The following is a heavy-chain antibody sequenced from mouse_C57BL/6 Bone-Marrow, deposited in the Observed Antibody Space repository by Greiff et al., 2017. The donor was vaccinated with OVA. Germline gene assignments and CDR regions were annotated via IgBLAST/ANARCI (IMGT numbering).Heavy chain of an antibody. CDR2: SRNKANDYTT. V-gene: IGHV7-1*01. Sequence: EVKLVESGGGLVQSGRSLRLSCATSGFTFSDFYMEWVRQAPGKGLEWIAASRNKANDYTTEYSASVKGRFIVSRDTSQSILYLQMNALRAEDTAIYYCARDAPGGRFAYWGQGTLVTVSA. CDR1: GFTFSDFY. CDR3: ARDAPGGRFAY. J-gene: IGHJ3*01.